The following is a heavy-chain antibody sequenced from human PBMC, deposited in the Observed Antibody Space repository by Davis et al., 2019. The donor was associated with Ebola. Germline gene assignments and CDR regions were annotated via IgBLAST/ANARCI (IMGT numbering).Heavy chain of an antibody. Sequence: ASVQVSCKASGYSFKNYAISWVRQAPGQGLEWMGGFDPVDGETFYAQKFQGRVTVTEDTSTDTAYMELSSLRSEDKAVYYCARGGTDYSGSGNDYNSIDYFKYWGQGTLVTASS. CDR2: FDPVDGET. CDR1: GYSFKNYA. D-gene: IGHD3-10*01. J-gene: IGHJ4*02. V-gene: IGHV1-24*01. CDR3: ARGGTDYSGSGNDYNSIDYFKY.